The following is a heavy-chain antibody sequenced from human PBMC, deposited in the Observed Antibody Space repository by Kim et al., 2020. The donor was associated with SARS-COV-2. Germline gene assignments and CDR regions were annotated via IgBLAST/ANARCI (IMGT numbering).Heavy chain of an antibody. Sequence: ASVKVSCKASGYTLSNYGITWVRQAPGQGLEWMGWISTYNGHTNYGQKLQGRATMTADTSTNTAYMELRSLRSDDTAVYYCASSSRSSSWSPDYYYYYGMDVWGQGTTVTVSS. CDR1: GYTLSNYG. D-gene: IGHD6-13*01. CDR3: ASSSRSSSWSPDYYYYYGMDV. V-gene: IGHV1-18*01. CDR2: ISTYNGHT. J-gene: IGHJ6*02.